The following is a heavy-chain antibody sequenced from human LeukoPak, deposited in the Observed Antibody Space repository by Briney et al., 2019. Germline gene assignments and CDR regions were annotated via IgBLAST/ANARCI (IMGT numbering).Heavy chain of an antibody. D-gene: IGHD7-27*01. J-gene: IGHJ4*02. CDR1: GFTFSFYW. Sequence: TGGSLRLSCAASGFTFSFYWMSWVRQAPGKGLEWVANIKQDGSEKQYVDSVKGLYAISRDNAEKSLYLQMNSLIAEDTAVYYCGRFTRSGDSVYWGQGTLVTVS. V-gene: IGHV3-7*04. CDR3: GRFTRSGDSVY. CDR2: IKQDGSEK.